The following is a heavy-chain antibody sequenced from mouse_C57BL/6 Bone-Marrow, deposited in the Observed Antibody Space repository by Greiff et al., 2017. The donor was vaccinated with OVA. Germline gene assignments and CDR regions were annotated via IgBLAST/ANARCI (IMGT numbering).Heavy chain of an antibody. V-gene: IGHV5-15*01. D-gene: IGHD2-1*01. CDR3: ARQGDGNYLLDY. CDR1: GFTFSDYG. CDR2: ISNLAYSI. Sequence: EVQVVESGGGLVQPGGSLKLSCAASGFTFSDYGMAWVRQAPRKGPEWVAFISNLAYSIYYADTVTGRFTISGENAKNTLYLEMSSLRSEDTAMYYCARQGDGNYLLDYWGQGTTLTVSS. J-gene: IGHJ2*01.